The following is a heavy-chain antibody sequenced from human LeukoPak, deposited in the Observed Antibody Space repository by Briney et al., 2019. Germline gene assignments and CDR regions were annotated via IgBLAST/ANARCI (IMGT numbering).Heavy chain of an antibody. V-gene: IGHV3-74*01. J-gene: IGHJ4*02. CDR1: GFTFSTYR. CDR2: LKSDGIST. Sequence: PGGSLRLSCAASGFTFSTYRMHWVRQAPGKGLVWVSRLKSDGISTSYADSVKGRFTISRDNAKNTLYLQMNSLRVEDTAVYYCARGDYFDYWGQGTLVTVSS. CDR3: ARGDYFDY.